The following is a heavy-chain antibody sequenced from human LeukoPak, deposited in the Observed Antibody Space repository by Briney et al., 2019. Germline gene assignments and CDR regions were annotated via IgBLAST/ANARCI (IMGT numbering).Heavy chain of an antibody. V-gene: IGHV3-33*01. CDR2: IWYDGSNK. CDR3: ARDGLLCSGGYYFDY. J-gene: IGHJ4*02. CDR1: GFTFSSYG. Sequence: GGSLRLSCAASGFTFSSYGMHWVRQAPGKGLEWVAVIWYDGSNKYYADSVKGRFTISRDNSKNTLYLQMNSLRAEDTAVYYCARDGLLCSGGYYFDYWGQGTLVTVSS. D-gene: IGHD2-15*01.